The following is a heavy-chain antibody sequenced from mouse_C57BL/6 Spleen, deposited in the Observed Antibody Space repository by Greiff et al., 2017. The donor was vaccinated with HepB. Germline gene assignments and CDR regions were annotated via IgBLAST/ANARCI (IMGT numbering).Heavy chain of an antibody. CDR1: GFNIKDYY. CDR3: ARVYYSIYFDY. V-gene: IGHV14-2*01. Sequence: VQLQQSGAELVKPGASVKLSCTASGFNIKDYYMHWVKQRTEQGLEWIGRIDPEDGETKYAPKFPGKATITADTSSNTAYLQLSSLTSEDTAVYYCARVYYSIYFDYWGQGTTLTVSS. J-gene: IGHJ2*01. CDR2: IDPEDGET. D-gene: IGHD2-5*01.